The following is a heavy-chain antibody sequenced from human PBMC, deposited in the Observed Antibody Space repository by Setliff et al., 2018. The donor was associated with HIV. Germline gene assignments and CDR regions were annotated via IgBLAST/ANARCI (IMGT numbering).Heavy chain of an antibody. Sequence: PGGSLRLSCAASGFTFSSFAVTWVRQAPGKGLECVAVISGSGGDTYYADSVKGRFVISREKSKSTPYLQMNSLRAEDTAVYYCAKKTAAYTSGSWLHYWGQGTLVTVSS. CDR3: AKKTAAYTSGSWLHY. CDR2: ISGSGGDT. D-gene: IGHD3-10*01. J-gene: IGHJ4*02. CDR1: GFTFSSFA. V-gene: IGHV3-23*01.